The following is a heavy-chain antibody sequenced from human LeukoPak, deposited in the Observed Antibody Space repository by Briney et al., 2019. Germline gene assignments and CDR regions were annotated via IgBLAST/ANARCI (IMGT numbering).Heavy chain of an antibody. V-gene: IGHV3-23*01. J-gene: IGHJ4*02. CDR3: AKRIYGWYQIDY. CDR2: ISGSGGGA. D-gene: IGHD6-19*01. CDR1: GFTFSTYA. Sequence: GGSLRLSCAASGFTFSTYAMSWVRQAPGKGLEWVSAISGSGGGAFYADSVKGRFIISRDNSRNTLYLQMNSLRAEDTAVYFCAKRIYGWYQIDYWGQGTLVTVSS.